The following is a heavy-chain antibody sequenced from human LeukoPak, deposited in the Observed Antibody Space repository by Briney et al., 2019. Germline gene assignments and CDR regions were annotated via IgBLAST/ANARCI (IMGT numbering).Heavy chain of an antibody. J-gene: IGHJ4*02. Sequence: PGRSLRLSCAASVFTFSSYGMHWVRQAPGKGLEGVAVISYDGSNKYYADSVKGRFTISRDNSKNTLYLQMNSLRAEDTAVYYCAKAGDSGYAAAIMEGWGQGTLVTVSS. V-gene: IGHV3-30*18. CDR3: AKAGDSGYAAAIMEG. D-gene: IGHD5-12*01. CDR1: VFTFSSYG. CDR2: ISYDGSNK.